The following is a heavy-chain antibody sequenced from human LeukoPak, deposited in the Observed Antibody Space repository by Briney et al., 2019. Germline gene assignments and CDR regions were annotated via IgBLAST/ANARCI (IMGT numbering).Heavy chain of an antibody. D-gene: IGHD2-2*01. CDR2: INHSGST. CDR3: ARHDPSIVVVPAAIDY. CDR1: GGSFSGYY. V-gene: IGHV4-34*01. Sequence: ETLSLTCAVYGGSFSGYYWSWIRQPPGKGLEWIGEINHSGSTNYNPSLKSRVTISVDTSKNQFSLKLSSVTAADTAVYYCARHDPSIVVVPAAIDYWGQGTLVTVSS. J-gene: IGHJ4*02.